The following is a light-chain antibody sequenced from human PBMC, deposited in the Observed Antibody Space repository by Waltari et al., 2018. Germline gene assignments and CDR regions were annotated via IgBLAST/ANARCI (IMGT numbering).Light chain of an antibody. CDR3: QHSYSTPWT. CDR1: QSISSY. CDR2: AAS. Sequence: DIQMTQSPSSLSASVGDRVTITCRASQSISSYINWYQQKPGKAPKLLIYAASSLQSGVPSRFSGSGSGTDFTLTISSLQPEDFATYYCQHSYSTPWTFGQGTKVEIK. V-gene: IGKV1-39*01. J-gene: IGKJ1*01.